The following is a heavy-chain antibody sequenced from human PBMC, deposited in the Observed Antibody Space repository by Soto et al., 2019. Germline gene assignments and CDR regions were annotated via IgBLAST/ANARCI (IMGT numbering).Heavy chain of an antibody. Sequence: EGSLRLASAASGVTVRREGMSWVRQAPGKGLEWVSLITDNGGSTYYADSVKGRFTISRDNTKNTLFLQMNSLRAEDTAVYYCAEERATTTAFDYWGQGALVTLSS. D-gene: IGHD4-17*01. CDR1: GVTVRREG. CDR2: ITDNGGST. V-gene: IGHV3-23*01. CDR3: AEERATTTAFDY. J-gene: IGHJ4*02.